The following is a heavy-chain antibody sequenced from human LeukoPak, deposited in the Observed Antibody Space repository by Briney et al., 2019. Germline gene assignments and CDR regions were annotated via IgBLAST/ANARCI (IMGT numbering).Heavy chain of an antibody. CDR3: ASGEDYGDYGGVY. Sequence: GGSLRLSCVTSGFTFSNYAMKWVRQAPGKGLEWVSGIIGGSGGTTYYAESVEGRFSISRDNSKNTLYLQMNSLRAEDTAVYYCASGEDYGDYGGVYWGQGTLVTVSS. D-gene: IGHD4-17*01. J-gene: IGHJ4*02. CDR2: IIGGSGGTT. CDR1: GFTFSNYA. V-gene: IGHV3-23*01.